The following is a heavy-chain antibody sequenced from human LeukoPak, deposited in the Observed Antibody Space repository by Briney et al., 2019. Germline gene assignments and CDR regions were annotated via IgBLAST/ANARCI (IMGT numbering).Heavy chain of an antibody. CDR3: ARANGFDAVDI. J-gene: IGHJ3*02. V-gene: IGHV1-2*02. Sequence: VASVKVSCKASGYTFSGYYMQWVRQAPGQGLEWMGWINPNSGGTNYAQKFQGRVTLTRDTSISTAYMELSSLRSDDTAVYYCARANGFDAVDIWGQGTMVTVSS. D-gene: IGHD4-17*01. CDR1: GYTFSGYY. CDR2: INPNSGGT.